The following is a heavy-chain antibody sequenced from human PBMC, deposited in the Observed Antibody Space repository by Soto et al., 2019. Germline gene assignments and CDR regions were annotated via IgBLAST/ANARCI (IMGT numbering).Heavy chain of an antibody. CDR1: GFTFDNYA. CDR2: ISGSGEST. D-gene: IGHD3-10*01. J-gene: IGHJ1*01. CDR3: ASLDRMYYYGLEYFQH. V-gene: IGHV3-23*01. Sequence: GGSLRLSCEASGFTFDNYAMAWGRQAPGKGLEWVSGISGSGESTYYADSVKGRFTISRDNAKNSLYLQMNSLRAEDTAVYYCASLDRMYYYGLEYFQHWGQGTLVTVSS.